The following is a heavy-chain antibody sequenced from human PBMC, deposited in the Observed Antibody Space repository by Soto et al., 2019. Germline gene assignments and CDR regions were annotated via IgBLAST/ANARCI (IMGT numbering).Heavy chain of an antibody. D-gene: IGHD1-26*01. CDR2: ISYDGSNK. CDR3: AKDEAATYYYYGMDV. V-gene: IGHV3-30*18. J-gene: IGHJ6*02. Sequence: GGSLRLSCAASGFTFSSYGMHWVRQAPGKGLEWVAVISYDGSNKYYADSVKGRFTISRDNSKNTLYLQMNSLRAEDTAVYYCAKDEAATYYYYGMDVWGQGTTVTVSS. CDR1: GFTFSSYG.